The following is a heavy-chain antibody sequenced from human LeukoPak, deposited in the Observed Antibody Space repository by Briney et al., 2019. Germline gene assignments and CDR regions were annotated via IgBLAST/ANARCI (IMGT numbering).Heavy chain of an antibody. J-gene: IGHJ4*02. Sequence: GGSLRLSCAASGFTFSSYGMHWIRQAPGKGLEWVAFIRYDGSNKYYADSVEGRFTISRDNSKNTLYLQMNSLRAEDTAVYYCATPEAYDFWSGYNQHYFDYWGQGTLVTVSS. V-gene: IGHV3-30*02. CDR3: ATPEAYDFWSGYNQHYFDY. CDR2: IRYDGSNK. CDR1: GFTFSSYG. D-gene: IGHD3-3*01.